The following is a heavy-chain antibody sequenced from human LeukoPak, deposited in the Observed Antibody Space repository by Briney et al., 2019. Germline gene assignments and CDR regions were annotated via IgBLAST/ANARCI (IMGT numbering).Heavy chain of an antibody. CDR1: GGTFSSYA. Sequence: PWASVKVSCKASGGTFSSYAISWVRQAPGQGLEWMGWINPNSGGTNYAQKFQGRVTMTRDTSITTAYMELSRLRSDDTAIYYCASGRAYGDPIDAFDIWGQGTMVTVSS. V-gene: IGHV1-2*02. CDR2: INPNSGGT. CDR3: ASGRAYGDPIDAFDI. D-gene: IGHD4-17*01. J-gene: IGHJ3*02.